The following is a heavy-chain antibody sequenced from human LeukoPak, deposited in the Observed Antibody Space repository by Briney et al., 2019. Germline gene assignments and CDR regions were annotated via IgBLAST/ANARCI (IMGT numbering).Heavy chain of an antibody. D-gene: IGHD6-19*01. J-gene: IGHJ5*02. CDR2: ISDSGGGT. V-gene: IGHV3-23*01. CDR1: GFTFSSYA. CDR3: AKHSGWYFGPWFDP. Sequence: GSLRLSCAASGFTFSSYAMRWVRQAPGKGLEWVSTISDSGGGTYYADSVKGRFTISRDNSKNTLYLQMNSLRAEDTAVYYCAKHSGWYFGPWFDPWGQGTLVTVS.